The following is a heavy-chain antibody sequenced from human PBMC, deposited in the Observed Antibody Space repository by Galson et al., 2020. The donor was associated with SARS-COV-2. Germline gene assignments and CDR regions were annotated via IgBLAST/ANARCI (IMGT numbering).Heavy chain of an antibody. CDR1: GFTFSSYW. D-gene: IGHD1-26*01. CDR3: ARDGGSYWGYYFDY. V-gene: IGHV3-7*04. J-gene: IGHJ4*02. Sequence: GGSLRLSCAASGFTFSSYWMSWVRQAPGNGLEWVANIKQDGSEKYYVDSVKGRFTISRDNAKNSLYLQMNSLRAEDTAVYYCARDGGSYWGYYFDYWGQGTLVTVSS. CDR2: IKQDGSEK.